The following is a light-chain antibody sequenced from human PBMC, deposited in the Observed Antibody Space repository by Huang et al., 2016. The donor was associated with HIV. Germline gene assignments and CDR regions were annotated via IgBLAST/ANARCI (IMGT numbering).Light chain of an antibody. Sequence: DIQMTQSPSTLSASVGDRVTITCRASQSISSWLAWYQQKPGKAPKLLIYDASSLESGVASRCSGSGSGTEFTLTINRLQPENFATYYCQQYNSYPWTFGQGTKVEVK. J-gene: IGKJ1*01. V-gene: IGKV1-5*01. CDR2: DAS. CDR3: QQYNSYPWT. CDR1: QSISSW.